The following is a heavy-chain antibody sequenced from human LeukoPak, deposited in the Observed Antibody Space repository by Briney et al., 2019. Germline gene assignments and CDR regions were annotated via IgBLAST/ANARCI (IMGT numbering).Heavy chain of an antibody. CDR1: GFTFSSYW. CDR2: IKQDGSEK. CDR3: ARDPYSSGWPSYYYYGMDV. D-gene: IGHD6-19*01. J-gene: IGHJ6*02. V-gene: IGHV3-7*01. Sequence: GGSLRLSCAASGFTFSSYWMSWVRQAPGKGLEWVANIKQDGSEKYYVDSVKGRFTFSRDNAKNSLYLQMNSLRAEDTAVYYCARDPYSSGWPSYYYYGMDVWGQGTTVTVSS.